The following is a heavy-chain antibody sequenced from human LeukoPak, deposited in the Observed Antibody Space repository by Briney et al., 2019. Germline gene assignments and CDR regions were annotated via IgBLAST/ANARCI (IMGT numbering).Heavy chain of an antibody. J-gene: IGHJ4*02. CDR2: ISGSGGVT. CDR1: GFTFSSYA. D-gene: IGHD1-26*01. V-gene: IGHV3-23*01. Sequence: GGSLRLSCAASGFTFSSYAMSWVRQAPGKGLEWVSTISGSGGVTYYPDSVRGRFTISRDNSKNTLHLQMDSLRAEDTAIYYCAKWPEGATPKFHYWGQGTLVTGSS. CDR3: AKWPEGATPKFHY.